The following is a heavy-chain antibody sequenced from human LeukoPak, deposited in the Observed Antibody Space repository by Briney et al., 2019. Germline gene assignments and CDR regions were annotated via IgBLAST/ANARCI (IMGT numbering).Heavy chain of an antibody. Sequence: PSETLSLTCTVPGGSISSYYWSWIRQPPGKGLEWIGYIYYSGSTNYNPSLKSRVTISVDTSKNQFSLKLSSVTAADTAVYYCARRQSVYYYYGMDVWGQGTTVTVSS. CDR3: ARRQSVYYYYGMDV. CDR1: GGSISSYY. CDR2: IYYSGST. D-gene: IGHD4-11*01. J-gene: IGHJ6*02. V-gene: IGHV4-59*08.